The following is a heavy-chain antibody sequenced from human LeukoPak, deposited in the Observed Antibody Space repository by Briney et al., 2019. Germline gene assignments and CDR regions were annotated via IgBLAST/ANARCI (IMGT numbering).Heavy chain of an antibody. V-gene: IGHV4-30-2*01. CDR1: GGSISSGGYY. CDR3: ATRSGSLKSDAFDI. J-gene: IGHJ3*02. CDR2: IYHSGST. D-gene: IGHD3-10*01. Sequence: PSETLSLTFTVSGGSISSGGYYWSWIRQPPGKGLEWIGYIYHSGSTYYNPSLKSRVTISVDRSKNQFSLKLSSVTAADTAVYYCATRSGSLKSDAFDIWGQGTMVTVSS.